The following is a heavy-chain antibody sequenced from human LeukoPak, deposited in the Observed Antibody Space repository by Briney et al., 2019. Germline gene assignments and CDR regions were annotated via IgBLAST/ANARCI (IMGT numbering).Heavy chain of an antibody. J-gene: IGHJ4*02. V-gene: IGHV3-23*01. D-gene: IGHD3-22*01. CDR3: AKVDVDYYDSSGYYSLETFDY. CDR1: GFTFSSYA. CDR2: ISGSGGST. Sequence: GGSLRLSCAASGFTFSSYAMSWVRQAPGKGLEWVSAISGSGGSTYYADSVKGRFTISRDNSKNTLYLQMNSLRAEGTAVYYCAKVDVDYYDSSGYYSLETFDYWGQGTLVTVSS.